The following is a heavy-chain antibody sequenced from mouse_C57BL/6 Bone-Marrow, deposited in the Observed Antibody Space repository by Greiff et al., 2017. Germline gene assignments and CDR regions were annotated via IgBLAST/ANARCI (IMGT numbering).Heavy chain of an antibody. CDR1: GYTFTSYW. V-gene: IGHV1-69*01. Sequence: VQLQQPGAELVMPGASVKLSCKASGYTFTSYWMHWVKQRPGQGLEWIGEIDPSDSYTNYNQKFKGKSTLTVDKSSSTAYMQLSSLTSEDSAVYYCAREGYYYGSSPYWYFDVWGTGTTVTVSS. D-gene: IGHD1-1*01. CDR2: IDPSDSYT. J-gene: IGHJ1*03. CDR3: AREGYYYGSSPYWYFDV.